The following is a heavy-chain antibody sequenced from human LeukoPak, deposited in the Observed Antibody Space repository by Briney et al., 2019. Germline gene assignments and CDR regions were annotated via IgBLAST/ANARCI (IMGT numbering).Heavy chain of an antibody. CDR2: IYPSDSDV. CDR3: GRHIEGELLQDY. D-gene: IGHD3-16*01. CDR1: GYIFTRYW. J-gene: IGHJ4*02. V-gene: IGHV5-51*01. Sequence: LGESLKISCKGFGYIFTRYWIGWVRQMPGKGLEWMGIIYPSDSDVRYSPSFQGQVTISADMSSNTAYLQWNSLKASDTAIYYCGRHIEGELLQDYWGQGTLVTVSS.